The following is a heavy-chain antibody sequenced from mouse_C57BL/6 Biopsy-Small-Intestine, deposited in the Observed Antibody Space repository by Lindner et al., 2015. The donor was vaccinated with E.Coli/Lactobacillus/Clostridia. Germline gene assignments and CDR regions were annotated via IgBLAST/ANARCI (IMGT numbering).Heavy chain of an antibody. D-gene: IGHD4-1*01. Sequence: VQLQESGAELVKPGASVKLSCKTSGYTFTEYTIHWVKQKSGQGLEWIGWFYPGSDTLRYNEKFKDKATLTADKPSNTVFMELSGLSSEDSAVYFCARHARNWDYWGQGTTLTVSS. CDR1: GYTFTEYT. CDR3: ARHARNWDY. J-gene: IGHJ2*01. CDR2: FYPGSDTL. V-gene: IGHV1-62-2*01.